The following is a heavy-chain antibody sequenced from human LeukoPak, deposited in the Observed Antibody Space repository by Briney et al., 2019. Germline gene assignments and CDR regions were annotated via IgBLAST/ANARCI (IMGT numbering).Heavy chain of an antibody. CDR1: GFTFSSYG. V-gene: IGHV3-30*03. CDR2: ISYDGSNK. D-gene: IGHD4-17*01. Sequence: PGGSLRLSCAASGFTFSSYGMHWVRQAPGKGLEWVAVISYDGSNKYYADSVKGRFTISRDNSKNTLYLQMNSLRAEDTAVYYCARMVEDGDYAFDYWGQGTLVTVSS. CDR3: ARMVEDGDYAFDY. J-gene: IGHJ4*02.